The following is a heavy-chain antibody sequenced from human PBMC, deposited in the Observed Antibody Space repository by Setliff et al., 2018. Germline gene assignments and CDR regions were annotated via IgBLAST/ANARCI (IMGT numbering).Heavy chain of an antibody. V-gene: IGHV3-72*01. J-gene: IGHJ3*01. Sequence: GGSLRLSCAASGFTFSDHYMDWVRQAPGKGLEWVGRVRRKDNSYSTEFVASVRGRFTISRDDSKNSVYLQMNSLKIEDTAVYYCVRGPNYVDAYYGAFHFWGQGTMVTVS. CDR1: GFTFSDHY. CDR3: VRGPNYVDAYYGAFHF. CDR2: VRRKDNSYST. D-gene: IGHD3-16*01.